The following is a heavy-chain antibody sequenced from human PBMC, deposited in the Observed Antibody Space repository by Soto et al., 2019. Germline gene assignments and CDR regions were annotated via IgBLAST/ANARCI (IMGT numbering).Heavy chain of an antibody. Sequence: PGGSLRLSCAASGFTFSSYAMSWVRQAPGKGLEWVSAISGSGGSTYYADSVKGRFTISRDNSKNTLYLQMNSLRAEDTAVYYCAKDRNMFGRESQLCDYWGQGTLVTVSS. CDR1: GFTFSSYA. V-gene: IGHV3-23*01. D-gene: IGHD3-10*02. J-gene: IGHJ4*02. CDR2: ISGSGGST. CDR3: AKDRNMFGRESQLCDY.